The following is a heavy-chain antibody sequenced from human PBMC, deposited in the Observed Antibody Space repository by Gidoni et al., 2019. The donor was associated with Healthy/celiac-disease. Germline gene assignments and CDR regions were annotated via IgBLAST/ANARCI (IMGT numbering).Heavy chain of an antibody. J-gene: IGHJ4*02. CDR3: ARVKWSDIAARPDYFDY. Sequence: QLQLQASGPGLVKPSETLSLTCPGPAGSISSSSYYWGWICQPPGKGLEWIGSIYYSGSTYYNPSLESRVTISVDTSKNQFSLKLSSVTAADTAVYYCARVKWSDIAARPDYFDYWGQGTLVTVSS. V-gene: IGHV4-39*07. D-gene: IGHD6-6*01. CDR2: IYYSGST. CDR1: AGSISSSSYY.